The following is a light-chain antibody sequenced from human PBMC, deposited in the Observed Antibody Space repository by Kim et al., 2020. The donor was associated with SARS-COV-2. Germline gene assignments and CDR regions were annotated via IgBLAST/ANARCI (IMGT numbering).Light chain of an antibody. V-gene: IGLV3-19*01. CDR1: HVRSYY. CDR3: NSRDSSGNHLV. J-gene: IGLJ2*01. CDR2: GKH. Sequence: LGQTVRITCQGYHVRSYYASRYQQKPGPAPVLIIYGKHNRPSVNPDRFSGYSSGNTASLTITGAQAEDKADYYCNSRDSSGNHLVFGGGTQLTVL.